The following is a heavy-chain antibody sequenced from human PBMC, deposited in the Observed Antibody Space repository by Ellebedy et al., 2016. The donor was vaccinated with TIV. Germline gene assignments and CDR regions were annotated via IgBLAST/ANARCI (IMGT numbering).Heavy chain of an antibody. CDR1: GFTFSSYS. J-gene: IGHJ4*02. CDR3: ARDTLVGVTDSYFDY. V-gene: IGHV3-7*03. Sequence: GESLKISCAASGFTFSSYSLNWVRQAPGKGLEWVANIKQDGSKRFYVDSVKGRITISRDNAKNSLYLQMNNLRAEDTAVYYCARDTLVGVTDSYFDYWGQGTLVTVSS. D-gene: IGHD1-26*01. CDR2: IKQDGSKR.